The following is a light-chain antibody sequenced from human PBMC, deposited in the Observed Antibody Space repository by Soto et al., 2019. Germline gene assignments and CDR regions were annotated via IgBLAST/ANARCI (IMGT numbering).Light chain of an antibody. CDR3: QQYNHLES. CDR1: QSVTLD. CDR2: AAS. J-gene: IGKJ4*01. Sequence: EIVMTQSPATLSVSPGGSATLSCRASQSVTLDLAWYQQRPGQAPRLLIYAASTRATGVPARFSGSGSGTAFTITISSLESEDFAVYYCQQYNHLESFGGGTKVEIK. V-gene: IGKV3-15*01.